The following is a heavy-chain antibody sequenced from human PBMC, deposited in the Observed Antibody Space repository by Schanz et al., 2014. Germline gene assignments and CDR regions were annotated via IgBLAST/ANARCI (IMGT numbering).Heavy chain of an antibody. CDR1: GGSIRSGTYY. V-gene: IGHV4-61*02. CDR3: ARDTTWRLDL. Sequence: QVQLQESGPGLVKPSQTLSLTCTVSGGSIRSGTYYWSWIRQPAGKALEWVGRVFPNGITNYNPSLKSRAPISPGTSNTQFSRTRTALTAADTAVYYCARDTTWRLDLWGRGTLVTVSS. J-gene: IGHJ2*01. CDR2: VFPNGIT. D-gene: IGHD1-1*01.